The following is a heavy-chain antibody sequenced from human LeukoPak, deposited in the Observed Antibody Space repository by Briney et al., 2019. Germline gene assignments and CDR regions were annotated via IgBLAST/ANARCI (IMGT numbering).Heavy chain of an antibody. CDR1: GFTFSNSA. V-gene: IGHV3-23*01. D-gene: IGHD1-7*01. Sequence: GGSLRLSCAASGFTFSNSALSWVRQAPGKGLEWVSDISGSGGSTYYADSVKGRFTISRDNSKNTLYLQMNSLRAEDTAVYYCAKSVTYNWNYQVRFDYWGQGTLVTVSS. CDR3: AKSVTYNWNYQVRFDY. CDR2: ISGSGGST. J-gene: IGHJ4*02.